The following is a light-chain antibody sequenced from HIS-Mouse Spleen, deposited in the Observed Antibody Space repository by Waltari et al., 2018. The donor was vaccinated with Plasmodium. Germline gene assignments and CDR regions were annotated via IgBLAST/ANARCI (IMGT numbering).Light chain of an antibody. CDR3: CSYAGSYTLV. J-gene: IGLJ2*01. Sequence: QSALTQPRSVSGSPGQSVTIPCTGTSSDAGGSHYVSWYQQHPGKAPKLMIYDVSKRPSGVPDRFSGSKSGNTASLTISGLQAEDEADYYCCSYAGSYTLVFGGGTKLTVL. V-gene: IGLV2-11*01. CDR1: SSDAGGSHY. CDR2: DVS.